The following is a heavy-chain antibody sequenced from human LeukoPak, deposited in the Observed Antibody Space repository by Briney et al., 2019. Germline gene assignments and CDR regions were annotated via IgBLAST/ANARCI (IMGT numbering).Heavy chain of an antibody. CDR3: ARGGYGANDAFDI. Sequence: PGGSLRLSCAASGFTFSSYSMNWVRQAPGKGLEWVSSISSSSSYIYYADSVKGRFTISRDNAKNSLYLQMNSLRAEDTAVYYCARGGYGANDAFDIWGQGTMVTVSS. V-gene: IGHV3-21*01. CDR2: ISSSSSYI. J-gene: IGHJ3*02. D-gene: IGHD4-17*01. CDR1: GFTFSSYS.